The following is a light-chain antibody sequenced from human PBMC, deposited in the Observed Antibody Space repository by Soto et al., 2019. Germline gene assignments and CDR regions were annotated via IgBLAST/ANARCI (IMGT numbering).Light chain of an antibody. CDR2: DVN. CDR3: SSYTSSSTLV. Sequence: QSALTQPAAVSGSPGQSITISCTGTSSDVGGYDYVSWYQQHQGKAPKLMIYDVNNRPSGVSNRFSGSKSGNTASLTISGLQAEDEADYYCSSYTSSSTLVFGTGTKVTV. J-gene: IGLJ1*01. V-gene: IGLV2-14*01. CDR1: SSDVGGYDY.